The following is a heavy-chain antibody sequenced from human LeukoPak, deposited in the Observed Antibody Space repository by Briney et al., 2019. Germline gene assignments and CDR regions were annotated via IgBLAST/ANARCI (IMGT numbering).Heavy chain of an antibody. CDR3: AREGGSACYYDSSGYPTAPHAFDI. Sequence: SETLSLTCTVSGGSISSYYWSWIRQPPGKGLEWIGYIYYSGSTNYNPSLKSRVTISVDTSKNQFSLKLSSVTAADTAVYYCAREGGSACYYDSSGYPTAPHAFDIWGQGTMVTVSS. CDR2: IYYSGST. J-gene: IGHJ3*02. V-gene: IGHV4-59*01. CDR1: GGSISSYY. D-gene: IGHD3-22*01.